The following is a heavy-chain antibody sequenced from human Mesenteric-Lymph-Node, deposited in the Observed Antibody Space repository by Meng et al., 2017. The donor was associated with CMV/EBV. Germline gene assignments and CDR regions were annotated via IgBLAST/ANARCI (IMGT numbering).Heavy chain of an antibody. CDR3: ARERLREADY. CDR2: ISYDGSNK. CDR1: GFTFSSYA. D-gene: IGHD6-25*01. Sequence: LSCAACGFTFSSYAMHWVRQAPGKGLEWVAVISYDGSNKYYADSVKGRFTISRDNSKNTLYLQMNSLRAEDTAVYYCARERLREADYWGQGTLVTVSS. V-gene: IGHV3-30*04. J-gene: IGHJ4*02.